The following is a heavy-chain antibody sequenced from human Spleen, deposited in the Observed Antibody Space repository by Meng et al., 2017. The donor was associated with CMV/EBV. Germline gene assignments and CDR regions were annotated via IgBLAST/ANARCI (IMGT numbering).Heavy chain of an antibody. V-gene: IGHV4-39*07. CDR1: SDD. CDR2: IYYSGST. CDR3: ARGGRGYCSSTSCPGSLRRFDP. J-gene: IGHJ5*02. D-gene: IGHD2-2*01. Sequence: SDDWGWSRQPPGKGLEWIGSIYYSGSTYYNPSLKSRVTISVDTSKNQFSLKLSSVTAADTAVYYCARGGRGYCSSTSCPGSLRRFDPWGQGTLVTVSS.